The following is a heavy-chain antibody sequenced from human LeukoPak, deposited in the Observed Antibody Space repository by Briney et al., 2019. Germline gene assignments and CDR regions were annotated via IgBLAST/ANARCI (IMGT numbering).Heavy chain of an antibody. CDR3: ARGVGCWEWQSYNGVCYFDY. V-gene: IGHV3-7*01. J-gene: IGHJ4*02. CDR2: INEDGTGK. D-gene: IGHD2-8*01. Sequence: PSETLSLTCTVSGGSISSGGYYWSWIRQHPGKGLEWVANINEDGTGKYYVDSVKGRFTISRDNAKNSLYLQMNSLRAEDTAVYYCARGVGCWEWQSYNGVCYFDYWGQGTLLTVSS. CDR1: GGSISSGGYY.